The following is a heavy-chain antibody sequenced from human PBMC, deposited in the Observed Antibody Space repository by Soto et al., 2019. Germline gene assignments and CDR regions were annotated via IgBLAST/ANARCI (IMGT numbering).Heavy chain of an antibody. V-gene: IGHV3-23*01. CDR2: ISGSGGST. Sequence: PGGSLRLSCAASGFTFSSYAMSWVRQAPGKGLEWVSAISGSGGSTYYADSVKGRFTISRDNSKNTLYLQMNSLRAEDTAVYYCAKGWYYYDSSDDAFDIWGQGTMVTVSS. CDR1: GFTFSSYA. J-gene: IGHJ3*02. CDR3: AKGWYYYDSSDDAFDI. D-gene: IGHD3-22*01.